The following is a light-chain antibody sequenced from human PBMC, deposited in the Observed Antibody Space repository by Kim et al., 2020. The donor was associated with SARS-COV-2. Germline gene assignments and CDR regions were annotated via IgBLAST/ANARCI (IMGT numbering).Light chain of an antibody. CDR3: AAWDDSLNGVV. CDR2: SNN. J-gene: IGLJ2*01. CDR1: SSNIGSNT. Sequence: MRTMSCSGSSSNIGSNTVSWYHQLPGTAPKLLIYSNNQRPSGVPDRFSGSKSGTSASLAISGLQSEDEADYYCAAWDDSLNGVVFGGGTQLTVL. V-gene: IGLV1-44*01.